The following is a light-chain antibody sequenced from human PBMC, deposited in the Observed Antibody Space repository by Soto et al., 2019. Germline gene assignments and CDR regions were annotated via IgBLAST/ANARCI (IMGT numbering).Light chain of an antibody. V-gene: IGKV1D-8*01. CDR2: AAS. Sequence: VIWMTQSPSLLSASTGDGVTICCRISQGISSYLAWYQQKPGKAPEFLIYAASTLQSGVPSRFSGSGSGTDFTLTISCLQSEDFATYYCQQYYSFPITFGQGTRLEIK. CDR3: QQYYSFPIT. J-gene: IGKJ5*01. CDR1: QGISSY.